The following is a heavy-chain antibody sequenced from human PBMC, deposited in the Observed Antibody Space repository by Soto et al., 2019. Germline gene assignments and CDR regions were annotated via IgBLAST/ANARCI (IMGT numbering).Heavy chain of an antibody. Sequence: GGSLRLSCAVSGFPFSIYSMNWVRQAPGKGLEWVSYILGSGGVTAYADSVRGRFTISRDNVKNSLYLQMNSLTDEDTAVYYCVRDQHYSFDYWGQGNSVTVSS. CDR2: ILGSGGVT. CDR1: GFPFSIYS. D-gene: IGHD2-21*01. J-gene: IGHJ4*02. V-gene: IGHV3-48*02. CDR3: VRDQHYSFDY.